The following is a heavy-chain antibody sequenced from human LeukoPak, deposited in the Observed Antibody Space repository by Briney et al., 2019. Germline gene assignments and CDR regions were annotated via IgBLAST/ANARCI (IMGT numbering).Heavy chain of an antibody. CDR1: GFTFSSYG. CDR2: ISYDGSNK. CDR3: AKDVTYLGGCSSTSCYFYYYYGMDV. Sequence: GGSLRLSCAASGFTFSSYGMHWGRQAPGKGLEWVAVISYDGSNKYYADSVKGRFTISRDNSKNTLYLQMNSLRAEDTAVYYCAKDVTYLGGCSSTSCYFYYYYGMDVWGQGTTVTVSS. J-gene: IGHJ6*02. V-gene: IGHV3-30*18. D-gene: IGHD2-2*01.